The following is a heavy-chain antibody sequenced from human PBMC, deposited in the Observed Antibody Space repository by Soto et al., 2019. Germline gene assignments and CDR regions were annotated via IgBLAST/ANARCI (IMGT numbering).Heavy chain of an antibody. J-gene: IGHJ6*03. CDR2: MNPNSGNT. D-gene: IGHD3-10*01. Sequence: ASVKVSCKASGYTFTSYDINWVRQTTGQGLEWMGWMNPNSGNTGYAQKFQGRVTMTRNTSISTAYMELSSLRSEDTAVYYCARVPLWFGELLSPFYYYYYMDVWGKGTTVTVSS. CDR1: GYTFTSYD. CDR3: ARVPLWFGELLSPFYYYYYMDV. V-gene: IGHV1-8*01.